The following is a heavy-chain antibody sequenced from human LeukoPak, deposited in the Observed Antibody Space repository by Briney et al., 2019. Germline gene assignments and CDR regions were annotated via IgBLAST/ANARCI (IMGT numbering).Heavy chain of an antibody. V-gene: IGHV1-18*04. CDR2: ISPYNDNT. CDR1: GYTFTSYG. J-gene: IGHJ4*02. Sequence: ASVKVSCKASGYTFTSYGISWVRQAPGQGLEWMGWISPYNDNTNYAENLQDRVTMTTDTSTTTAYMELRSLRSDDTAVYYCARGRAMASEIDYWGQGTLVTVSS. D-gene: IGHD5-18*01. CDR3: ARGRAMASEIDY.